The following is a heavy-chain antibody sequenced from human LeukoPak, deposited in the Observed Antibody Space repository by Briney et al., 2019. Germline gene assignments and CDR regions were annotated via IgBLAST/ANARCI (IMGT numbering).Heavy chain of an antibody. CDR1: GGSISSYY. V-gene: IGHV4-4*07. J-gene: IGHJ4*02. CDR3: ARENYDFWSGAPHFDY. CDR2: IYTSGST. D-gene: IGHD3-3*01. Sequence: SETLSLTCTVSGGSISSYYWSWIRQRAGKGLEWIGRIYTSGSTNYNPSLKSRVTMSVDTSKNQFSLKLSSVTAADTAVYYCARENYDFWSGAPHFDYWGQGTLVTVSS.